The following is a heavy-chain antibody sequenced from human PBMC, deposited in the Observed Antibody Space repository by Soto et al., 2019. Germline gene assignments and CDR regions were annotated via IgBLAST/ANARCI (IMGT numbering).Heavy chain of an antibody. Sequence: QVQLQESGPGLVKPSETLSLTCTVSGGSISSYYWSWIRQPPGKGLEWIGYIYYSGSTNYNPSLTSRVTISVDTSKNQFSLKLSSVTAADTAVYYCARSYSGYVDYYFDYWGQGTLVTVSS. V-gene: IGHV4-59*01. CDR3: ARSYSGYVDYYFDY. D-gene: IGHD5-12*01. J-gene: IGHJ4*02. CDR2: IYYSGST. CDR1: GGSISSYY.